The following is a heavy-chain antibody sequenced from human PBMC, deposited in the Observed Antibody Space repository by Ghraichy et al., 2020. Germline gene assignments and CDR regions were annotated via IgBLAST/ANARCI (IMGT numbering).Heavy chain of an antibody. D-gene: IGHD6-6*01. V-gene: IGHV3-30*02. Sequence: LSLTCAASGFTFSSYGMHWVRQAPGKGLEWVAFIRYDGSNKYYADSVKGRFTISRDNSKNTLYLQMNRLRAEDTAVYYCAKVSSSSSPLGWYFDLWGRGTLVTVSS. CDR3: AKVSSSSSPLGWYFDL. CDR2: IRYDGSNK. CDR1: GFTFSSYG. J-gene: IGHJ2*01.